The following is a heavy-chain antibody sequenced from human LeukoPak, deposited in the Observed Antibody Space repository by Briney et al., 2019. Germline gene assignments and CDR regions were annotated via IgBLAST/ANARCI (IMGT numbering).Heavy chain of an antibody. CDR2: ISAYDGNT. Sequence: ASVKVSCKASGYTFDNYGISWVRQAPGQGLEWMGWISAYDGNTNYANKLQGRVTMTTDASTSTDFMELRSLTSDDTAVYFCARDFGMFTISHGDAFAIWGQGTVVTVSS. D-gene: IGHD5-24*01. V-gene: IGHV1-18*01. CDR3: ARDFGMFTISHGDAFAI. CDR1: GYTFDNYG. J-gene: IGHJ3*02.